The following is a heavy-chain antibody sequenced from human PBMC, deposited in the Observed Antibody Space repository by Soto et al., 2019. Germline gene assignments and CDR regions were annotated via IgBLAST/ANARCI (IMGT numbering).Heavy chain of an antibody. CDR1: GFTFSSYS. CDR3: ARLGYCSGGSCYPDY. J-gene: IGHJ4*02. V-gene: IGHV3-48*01. D-gene: IGHD2-15*01. CDR2: ISSSSSTI. Sequence: GGSLRLSCAASGFTFSSYSMNWVRQAPGKGLEWVSYISSSSSTIYYADSVKGRFTISRDNAKNSLYLQMNSLRAEDTAVYYCARLGYCSGGSCYPDYWGQGTLVTVSS.